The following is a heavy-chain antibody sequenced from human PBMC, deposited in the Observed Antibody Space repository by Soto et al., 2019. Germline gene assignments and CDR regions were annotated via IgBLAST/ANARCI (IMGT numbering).Heavy chain of an antibody. D-gene: IGHD4-17*01. J-gene: IGHJ3*01. CDR2: IYYSGST. CDR1: SGSIINYY. V-gene: IGHV4-59*01. CDR3: ASRLTLATTTGDAFDL. Sequence: QVQLQESGPGLVKPSETLALTCTVSSGSIINYYWSWIRQPPGKGLEWIGFIYYSGSTNYNSFLKRRVTMSVDMSRQQHSLNLNSVTAADTAVDDCASRLTLATTTGDAFDLWGQGTMVTVSS.